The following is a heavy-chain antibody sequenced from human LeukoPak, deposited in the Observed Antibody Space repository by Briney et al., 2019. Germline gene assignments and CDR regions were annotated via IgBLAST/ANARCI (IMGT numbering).Heavy chain of an antibody. V-gene: IGHV4-4*07. CDR3: ARENSGSYREFDY. CDR1: GGSISSYY. J-gene: IGHJ4*02. Sequence: SETLSLTCTASGGSISSYYWSWIRQPAGKGLEWIGRIYTSGSTNYNASLKSRVSMSVDTSKNQFSLRLSSVTAADTAVFYCARENSGSYREFDYWGQGALVTVSS. D-gene: IGHD1-26*01. CDR2: IYTSGST.